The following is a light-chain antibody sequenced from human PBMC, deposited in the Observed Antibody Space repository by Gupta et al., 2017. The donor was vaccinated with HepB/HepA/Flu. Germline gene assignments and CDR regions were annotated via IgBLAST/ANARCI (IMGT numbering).Light chain of an antibody. CDR1: HSISAY. V-gene: IGKV1-39*01. CDR3: QQSNSIPYT. J-gene: IGKJ2*01. CDR2: GAS. Sequence: DIQMTQSPSTLSVSVGDRVTITCRASHSISAYLTWYQQKPGRAPRLLIYGASNVQTGVPSRFSGSGSGTDFTLTISRLQPEDVATFYCQQSNSIPYTFGQGTKVEI.